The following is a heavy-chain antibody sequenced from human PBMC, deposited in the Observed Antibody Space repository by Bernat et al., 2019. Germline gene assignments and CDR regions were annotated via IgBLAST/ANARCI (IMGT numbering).Heavy chain of an antibody. J-gene: IGHJ3*02. D-gene: IGHD6-13*01. Sequence: EVQLVESGGGLVQPGGSLRLSCAASGFTFSSYAMSWVRQAPGKGLEWVSAISGSGGSTYYADYVKGRFTISRENYKKKLYLQMNSLRAEDTAVYYYAKVLVSWYEADDAFDIWGQGTMVTVSS. CDR1: GFTFSSYA. CDR3: AKVLVSWYEADDAFDI. V-gene: IGHV3-23*04. CDR2: ISGSGGST.